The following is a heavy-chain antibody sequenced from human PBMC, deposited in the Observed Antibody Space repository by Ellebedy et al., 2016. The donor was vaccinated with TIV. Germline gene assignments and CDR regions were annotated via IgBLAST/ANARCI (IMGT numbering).Heavy chain of an antibody. CDR2: IKQDGSAK. CDR3: ARRYMDV. V-gene: IGHV3-7*01. Sequence: GESLKISCAASGFTFSSYWMQWIRQAPGKGLERVANIKQDGSAKYYVDSVKGRFTISRDNAKNSVYLQMNNLRAEDTAVYYCARRYMDVWGRGTTVTVSS. J-gene: IGHJ6*03. CDR1: GFTFSSYW.